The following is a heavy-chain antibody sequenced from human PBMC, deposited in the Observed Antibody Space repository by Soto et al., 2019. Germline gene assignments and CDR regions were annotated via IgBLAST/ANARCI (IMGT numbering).Heavy chain of an antibody. D-gene: IGHD3-3*01. V-gene: IGHV1-69*06. J-gene: IGHJ4*02. Sequence: ASVKVSCKASGGTLSRFISYPINWVRQALGQGLEWMGGIVPNIGTVNYAQKFQGRLTITADKSTGTAYMELSNLRSEDTALYYCARRDTSGFLRYFDNWGQGTLVTVSS. CDR1: GGTLSRFISYP. CDR3: ARRDTSGFLRYFDN. CDR2: IVPNIGTV.